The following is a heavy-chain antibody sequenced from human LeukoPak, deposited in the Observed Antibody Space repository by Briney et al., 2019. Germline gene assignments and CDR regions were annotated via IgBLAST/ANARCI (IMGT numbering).Heavy chain of an antibody. Sequence: SETLSLTCTVSGGSISSYYWSWIRQPPGKGLEWIGYIYYSGSTNYNPSLKSRVTISVDTSKNQFSLKLSSVTAADTAVYYCARHRDYESGSHHLWYFDYWGQGTLVTVSS. D-gene: IGHD3-10*01. J-gene: IGHJ4*02. V-gene: IGHV4-59*08. CDR3: ARHRDYESGSHHLWYFDY. CDR2: IYYSGST. CDR1: GGSISSYY.